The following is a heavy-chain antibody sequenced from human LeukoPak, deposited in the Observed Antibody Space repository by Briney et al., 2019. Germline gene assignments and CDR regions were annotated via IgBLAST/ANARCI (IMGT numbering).Heavy chain of an antibody. CDR2: INHSGST. CDR1: GGSFSGYY. V-gene: IGHV4-34*01. D-gene: IGHD3-10*01. J-gene: IGHJ4*02. Sequence: SETLSLTCAVYGGSFSGYYWSWIRQPPGKGLEWIGEINHSGSTNYNPSLKSRTIISVDASKNQFSLILNSVTAADTALYFCSRGGDASKAGKYWGQGALVTVSS. CDR3: SRGGDASKAGKY.